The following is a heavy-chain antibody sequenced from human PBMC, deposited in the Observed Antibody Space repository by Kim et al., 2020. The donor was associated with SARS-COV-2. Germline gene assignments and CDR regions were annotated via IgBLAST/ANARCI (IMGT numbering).Heavy chain of an antibody. D-gene: IGHD6-13*01. V-gene: IGHV4-39*01. Sequence: SETLSLTCTVSGGSISSSSYYWGWIRQPPGKGLEWIGSIYYSGSTYYNPSLKSRVTISVDTSKNQFSLKLSSVTAADTAVYYCARRGGYSSSWYEPYYFYYWGQGTLVTVSS. CDR2: IYYSGST. CDR3: ARRGGYSSSWYEPYYFYY. J-gene: IGHJ4*02. CDR1: GGSISSSSYY.